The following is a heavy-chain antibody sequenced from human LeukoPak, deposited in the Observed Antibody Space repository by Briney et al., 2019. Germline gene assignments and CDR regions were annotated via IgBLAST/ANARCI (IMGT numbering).Heavy chain of an antibody. J-gene: IGHJ1*01. V-gene: IGHV4-61*03. Sequence: IVYTRYGGTTSQNPSLKSRFTMSVDKYKNCLSLRLTCVTAADTAVYYCARGRGINAWNLQHWGQGILVTVSS. CDR3: ARGRGINAWNLQH. CDR2: TRYGGTT. D-gene: IGHD1-1*01.